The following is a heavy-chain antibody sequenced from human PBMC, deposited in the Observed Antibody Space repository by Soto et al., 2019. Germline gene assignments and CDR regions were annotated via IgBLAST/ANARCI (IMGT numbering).Heavy chain of an antibody. Sequence: QVQLVESGGGVVQPGRSLRLSCAASGFIFTSYGMHWVRQAPGKGLEWVAVISYDGSKKYYGDSVKGRFTISRDDSNNTLFLQMSSLRAEDTAVYYCAKEVGNNWNYDPLGYWGQGTLVTVSS. CDR2: ISYDGSKK. CDR1: GFIFTSYG. J-gene: IGHJ4*02. V-gene: IGHV3-30*18. CDR3: AKEVGNNWNYDPLGY. D-gene: IGHD1-7*01.